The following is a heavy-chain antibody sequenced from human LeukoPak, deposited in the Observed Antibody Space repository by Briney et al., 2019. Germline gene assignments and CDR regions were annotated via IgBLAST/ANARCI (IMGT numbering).Heavy chain of an antibody. V-gene: IGHV1-18*01. J-gene: IGHJ4*02. CDR2: ISAYNGNT. Sequence: ASVKVSCKASSYTFTNYAFTWVRQAPGQGLEWMGWISAYNGNTNYAQKLQGRVTMTEDTSTDTAYMELSSLRSEDTAVYYCVTDRQVSRNDYGDYVIFAATYWGQGTLVTVSS. CDR1: SYTFTNYA. CDR3: VTDRQVSRNDYGDYVIFAATY. D-gene: IGHD4-17*01.